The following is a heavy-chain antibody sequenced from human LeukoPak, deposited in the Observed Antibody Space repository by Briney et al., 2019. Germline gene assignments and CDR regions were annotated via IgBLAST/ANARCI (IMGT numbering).Heavy chain of an antibody. V-gene: IGHV3-48*01. CDR1: GFTFSSYA. J-gene: IGHJ4*02. CDR3: ARDLISAGDNY. Sequence: AGGSLRLSCAASGFTFSSYAMSWIRQAPGKGLEWVSYISRSGSTIYYADSVKGRFTISRDNSKNTLYLQMNSLRAEDTAVYYCARDLISAGDNYWGQGTLVTVSS. CDR2: ISRSGSTI. D-gene: IGHD6-13*01.